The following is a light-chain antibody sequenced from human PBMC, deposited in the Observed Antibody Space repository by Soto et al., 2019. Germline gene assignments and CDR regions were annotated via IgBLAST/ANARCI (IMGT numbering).Light chain of an antibody. CDR3: QSADSSGTPYV. CDR1: ALPKQY. J-gene: IGLJ1*01. Sequence: SYELTQPPSVSVSPGQTARITCSGDALPKQYAYWYQQKPGQAPVLVIYKDSERPSGIPERFSGSSSGTTVTLTISGVQAEDEADYDCQSADSSGTPYVFGTGTKLTVL. V-gene: IGLV3-25*02. CDR2: KDS.